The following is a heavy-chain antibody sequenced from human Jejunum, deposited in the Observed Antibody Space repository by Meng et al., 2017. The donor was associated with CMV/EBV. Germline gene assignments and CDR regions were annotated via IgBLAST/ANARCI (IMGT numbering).Heavy chain of an antibody. CDR2: IYHEEST. CDR1: GGSISSTSYY. D-gene: IGHD2/OR15-2a*01. J-gene: IGHJ4*02. CDR3: ATFEYFAY. V-gene: IGHV4-39*07. Sequence: LTCTVSGGSISSTSYYGGWIRQPPGKGLEWIVTIYHEESTYYNPSLKSRVTISVDTSKNQFSLKLSSVTAADTAVYFCATFEYFAYWGQGTGVTVSS.